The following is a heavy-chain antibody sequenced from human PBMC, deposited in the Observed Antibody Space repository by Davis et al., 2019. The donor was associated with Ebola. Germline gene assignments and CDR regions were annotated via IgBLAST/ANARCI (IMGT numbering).Heavy chain of an antibody. V-gene: IGHV1-46*01. D-gene: IGHD3-22*01. CDR2: INPITGGT. CDR1: GYRFTSYY. Sequence: ASVKVSCKASGYRFTSYYMHWVRQAPGQGLEWMGIINPITGGTSYAQNFQVRVNMTRDTSTSTVYMELSSLRSEDTAVYYCAREGGCYYDSSGYVFDIWGQGTTVKVSS. J-gene: IGHJ3*02. CDR3: AREGGCYYDSSGYVFDI.